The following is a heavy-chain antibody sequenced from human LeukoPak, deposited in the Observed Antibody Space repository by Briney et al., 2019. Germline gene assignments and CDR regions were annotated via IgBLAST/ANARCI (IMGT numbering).Heavy chain of an antibody. V-gene: IGHV4-34*01. CDR1: SGSFSDYC. D-gene: IGHD3-3*01. CDR3: ARGVVDYSTRSGYFSH. CDR2: IYSSGSA. Sequence: SETLSLTCAIYSGSFSDYCWSWIRQPPGRGLEWIGEIYSSGSANYNPSLRGRLAISVDTSKSQFSLKLSSLTAADTAVYFCARGVVDYSTRSGYFSHWGQGTLVVVSS. J-gene: IGHJ4*02.